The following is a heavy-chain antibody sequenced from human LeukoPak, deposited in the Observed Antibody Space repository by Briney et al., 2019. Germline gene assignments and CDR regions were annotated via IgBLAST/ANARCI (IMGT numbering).Heavy chain of an antibody. CDR2: INHSGST. CDR3: AREPLGAWFDP. CDR1: GGSFSGYY. D-gene: IGHD3-16*01. J-gene: IGHJ5*02. V-gene: IGHV4-34*01. Sequence: PSETLSLTCAVYGGSFSGYYWSWIRQPPGKGLEWIGEINHSGSTNYNPSLKSRVTISVDTSKNQFSLELSSVTAADTAVYYCAREPLGAWFDPWGQGTLVTVSS.